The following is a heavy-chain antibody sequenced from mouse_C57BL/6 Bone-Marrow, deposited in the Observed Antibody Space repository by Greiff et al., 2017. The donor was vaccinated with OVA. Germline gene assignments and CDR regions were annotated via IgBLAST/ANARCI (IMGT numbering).Heavy chain of an antibody. CDR2: IDPSDSYT. CDR3: ARLDSFYFDV. J-gene: IGHJ1*03. Sequence: QVQLQQPGAELVMPGASVKLSCKASGYTFTSYWMHWVKQRPGQGLEWIGEIDPSDSYTNYNQKFKDKSTLTVDKSSSTAYMQLSSLTSEDSAVYYCARLDSFYFDVWGTGTTVTVSS. V-gene: IGHV1-69*01. CDR1: GYTFTSYW.